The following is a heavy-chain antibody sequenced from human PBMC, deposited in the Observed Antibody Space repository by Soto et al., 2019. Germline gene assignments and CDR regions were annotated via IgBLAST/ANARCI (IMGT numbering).Heavy chain of an antibody. CDR1: GGSISSSSYY. D-gene: IGHD2-15*01. V-gene: IGHV4-39*01. CDR2: IYYSGST. J-gene: IGHJ3*02. Sequence: ASETLSLTCTVSGGSISSSSYYWGWIRQPPGKGLEWIGSIYYSGSTYYNPSLKSRVTISVDTSKNQFSLKLSSVTAADTAVYYCARVKCSGGSCNDAFDIWGQGTMVTVSS. CDR3: ARVKCSGGSCNDAFDI.